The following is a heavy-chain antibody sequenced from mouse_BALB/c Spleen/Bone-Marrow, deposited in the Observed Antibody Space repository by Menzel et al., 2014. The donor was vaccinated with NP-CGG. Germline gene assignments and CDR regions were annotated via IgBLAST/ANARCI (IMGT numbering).Heavy chain of an antibody. CDR1: GFTFNNYG. CDR3: ARHAYYDQTEVSFVY. J-gene: IGHJ3*01. V-gene: IGHV5-9-2*01. D-gene: IGHD2-4*01. Sequence: LQQSGGGLVKSGGSLKLSCAASGFTFNNYGMSWVRQTPEKRLEWVATISGGGSYTSYPDSVKGRFTISRDNAKNDLYLQLSSLRSEDTALYYCARHAYYDQTEVSFVYWGQGTLVTVSA. CDR2: ISGGGSYT.